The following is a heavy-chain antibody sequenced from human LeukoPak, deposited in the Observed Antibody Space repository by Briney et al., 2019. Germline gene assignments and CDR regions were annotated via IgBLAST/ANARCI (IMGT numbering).Heavy chain of an antibody. Sequence: GGSLRLSCAASGFTFSSYWMHWVRPAPGKGLVGVSRINSDGSSTSYADSVKGRFTISRDNAKNTLYLQMNSLRAEDTAVYYCARACRSDYDFWSGYQDYYYGMDVWGQGTTVTVSS. CDR2: INSDGSST. D-gene: IGHD3-3*01. CDR1: GFTFSSYW. CDR3: ARACRSDYDFWSGYQDYYYGMDV. V-gene: IGHV3-74*01. J-gene: IGHJ6*02.